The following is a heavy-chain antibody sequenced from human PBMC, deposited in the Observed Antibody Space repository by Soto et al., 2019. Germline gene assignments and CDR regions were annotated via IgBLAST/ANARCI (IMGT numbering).Heavy chain of an antibody. J-gene: IGHJ5*02. CDR3: TTDRRLYSSSWYDWFDP. Sequence: PGGSLRLSCAASGFTFSNAWMSWVRQAPGKGLEWGGRIKSKTDGGTTDYAAPVKGRFTISRDDSKNTLYLQMNRLKTEDTAVYYCTTDRRLYSSSWYDWFDPWGQGTLVTVSS. D-gene: IGHD6-13*01. CDR2: IKSKTDGGTT. CDR1: GFTFSNAW. V-gene: IGHV3-15*01.